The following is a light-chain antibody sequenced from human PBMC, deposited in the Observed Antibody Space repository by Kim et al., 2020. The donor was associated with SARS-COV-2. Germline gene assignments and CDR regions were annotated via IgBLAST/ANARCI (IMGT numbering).Light chain of an antibody. V-gene: IGKV1-33*01. CDR1: QDITKF. Sequence: SASVGDRVTITWQASQDITKFLSWYQQKPGKAPELLIYDASKLEAGVPSRFSGSGSATHFTLTIDSLQPEDVATHYCQQYENVPYTFGQGTKLEI. J-gene: IGKJ2*01. CDR3: QQYENVPYT. CDR2: DAS.